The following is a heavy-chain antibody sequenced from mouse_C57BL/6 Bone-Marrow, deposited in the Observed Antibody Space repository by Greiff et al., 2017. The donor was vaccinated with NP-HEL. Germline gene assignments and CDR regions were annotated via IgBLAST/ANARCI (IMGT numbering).Heavy chain of an antibody. D-gene: IGHD2-4*01. J-gene: IGHJ3*01. CDR3: ARHDYDWFAY. CDR2: INPSSGYT. V-gene: IGHV1-7*01. Sequence: VQLQQSGAELAKPGASVKLSCKASGYTFTSYWMHWVKQRPGQGLEWIGYINPSSGYTKYNQKFKDKATVTAGKSSSTAYMQLSSLTYDDSAVYYCARHDYDWFAYWGQGTLVTVSA. CDR1: GYTFTSYW.